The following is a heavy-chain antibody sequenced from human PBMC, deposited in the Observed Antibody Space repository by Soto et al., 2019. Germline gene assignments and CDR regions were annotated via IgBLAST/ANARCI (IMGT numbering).Heavy chain of an antibody. Sequence: TLSLTCNVSGGSIRSNYWSWIRQPAGKALEWIGRIYTSGTTNYNPSLKSRATMLVDTSKNQFSLILSSVTAADTAVYYCAREGASGFGMDVWGQGTTVTVSS. J-gene: IGHJ6*02. CDR2: IYTSGTT. D-gene: IGHD1-26*01. V-gene: IGHV4-4*07. CDR3: AREGASGFGMDV. CDR1: GGSIRSNY.